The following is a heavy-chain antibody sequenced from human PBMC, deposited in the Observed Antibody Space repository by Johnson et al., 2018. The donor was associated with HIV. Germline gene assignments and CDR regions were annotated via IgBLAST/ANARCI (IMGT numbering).Heavy chain of an antibody. J-gene: IGHJ3*02. CDR1: GFIFSDYY. D-gene: IGHD6-13*01. CDR3: ARERIAAAGLDAFDI. CDR2: ISSSGSTI. V-gene: IGHV3-11*04. Sequence: QMQLVESGGGLVKPGGSLRLSCAASGFIFSDYYMSWIRQAPGKGLEWVSYISSSGSTIYYADSVKGRFTISRDNAKNSLFLQMNSLRAEDTAVYYCARERIAAAGLDAFDIWGQGTMVTVSS.